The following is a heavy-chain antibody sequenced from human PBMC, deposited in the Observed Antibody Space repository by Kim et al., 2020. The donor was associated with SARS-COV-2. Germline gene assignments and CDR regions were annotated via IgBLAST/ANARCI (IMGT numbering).Heavy chain of an antibody. Sequence: GGSLRLSCAVSGFSFSSYGMHWVRLAPGKGLEWVAVISSDGGKIYYEDSVKGRFTISRDNSKKRLYLQMNSLRVEDTAVYYCAIRNRGVVWGPFDPWGQ. D-gene: IGHD3-10*01. J-gene: IGHJ5*02. CDR3: AIRNRGVVWGPFDP. CDR2: ISSDGGKI. CDR1: GFSFSSYG. V-gene: IGHV3-30*03.